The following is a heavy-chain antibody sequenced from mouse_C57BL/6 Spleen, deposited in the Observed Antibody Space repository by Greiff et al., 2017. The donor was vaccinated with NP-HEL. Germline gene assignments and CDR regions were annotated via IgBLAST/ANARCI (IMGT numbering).Heavy chain of an antibody. Sequence: VQLQQPGAELVRPGSSVKLSCKASGYTFTSYWMDWVKQRPGQGLEWIGNIYPSDSETHYNQKFKDKATLTVDKSSSTAYMQLSGLTSEDSAVYYCARAGYYGSSYKFAYWGQGTLVTVSA. CDR3: ARAGYYGSSYKFAY. CDR1: GYTFTSYW. J-gene: IGHJ3*01. CDR2: IYPSDSET. D-gene: IGHD1-1*01. V-gene: IGHV1-61*01.